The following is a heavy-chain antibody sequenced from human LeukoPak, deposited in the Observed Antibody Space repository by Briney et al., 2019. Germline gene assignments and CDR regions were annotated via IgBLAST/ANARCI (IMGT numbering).Heavy chain of an antibody. V-gene: IGHV4-59*01. J-gene: IGHJ4*02. CDR3: ARGYYYGSGSPFDY. CDR2: IYYSGST. CDR1: GGSISSYY. D-gene: IGHD3-10*01. Sequence: PSETLSLICTVSGGSISSYYWSWIRQPPGKGLEWIGYIYYSGSTNYNPSLKSRVTISVDTSKNQFSLKLSSVTAADTAVYYCARGYYYGSGSPFDYWGQGTLVTVSS.